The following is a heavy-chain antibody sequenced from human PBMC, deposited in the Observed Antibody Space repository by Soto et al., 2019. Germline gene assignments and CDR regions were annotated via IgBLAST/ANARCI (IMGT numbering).Heavy chain of an antibody. CDR1: GFSLSNARMG. V-gene: IGHV2-26*01. Sequence: QVTLKESGHVLVKPTETLTLTCTVSGFSLSNARMGVSWIRQPPGKALEWLAHIFSNDEKAYSTSLKSRITLSTDTSKSQVVLTMTNMDPVDTATYYCARALTYHDDFWSGYHYYYYMDVWGKGTTVTVSS. J-gene: IGHJ6*03. CDR3: ARALTYHDDFWSGYHYYYYMDV. CDR2: IFSNDEK. D-gene: IGHD3-3*01.